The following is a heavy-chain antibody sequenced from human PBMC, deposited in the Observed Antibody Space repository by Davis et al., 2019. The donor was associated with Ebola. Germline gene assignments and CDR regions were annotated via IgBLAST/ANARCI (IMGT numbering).Heavy chain of an antibody. J-gene: IGHJ4*02. V-gene: IGHV3-33*01. Sequence: GESLKISCAASGFNFRSYGMHWVRQAPDKGLEWVAVIWYDGSRKYYGDSVKGRFTISRDNSNNLLYLQMNSLRAEDTAVYYCAIPDCSGANCYSVYIKNWGQGNLVTVSS. CDR1: GFNFRSYG. CDR3: AIPDCSGANCYSVYIKN. CDR2: IWYDGSRK. D-gene: IGHD2-15*01.